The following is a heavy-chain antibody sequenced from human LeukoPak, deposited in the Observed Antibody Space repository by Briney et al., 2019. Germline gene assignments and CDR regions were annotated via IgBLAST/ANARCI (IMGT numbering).Heavy chain of an antibody. V-gene: IGHV3-33*05. CDR1: GFTFSSYG. CDR3: ARDDGDYAHPVDY. D-gene: IGHD4-17*01. J-gene: IGHJ4*02. CDR2: ISYDGSNK. Sequence: GGSLRLSCAASGFTFSSYGMHWVRQAPGKGLEWVAVISYDGSNKYYADSVKGRFTISRDNSKNTLYLQMNSLRAEDTAVYYCARDDGDYAHPVDYWGQGTLVTVSS.